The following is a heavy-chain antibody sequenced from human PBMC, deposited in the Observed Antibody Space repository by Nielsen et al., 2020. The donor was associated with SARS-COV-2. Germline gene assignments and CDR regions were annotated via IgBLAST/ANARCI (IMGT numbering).Heavy chain of an antibody. J-gene: IGHJ3*02. D-gene: IGHD1-26*01. CDR3: ARSPASLGSYFAFDI. Sequence: GGSLTLSCKRSVSNFPTQWIGLVLQMPCKCLEFLGIIYPCDSDSRYSPSFQGQVTISSDKSTNTAYVQWSSLKASDTAMYYCARSPASLGSYFAFDIWGKGTMVIVS. CDR2: IYPCDSDS. V-gene: IGHV5-51*01. CDR1: VSNFPTQW.